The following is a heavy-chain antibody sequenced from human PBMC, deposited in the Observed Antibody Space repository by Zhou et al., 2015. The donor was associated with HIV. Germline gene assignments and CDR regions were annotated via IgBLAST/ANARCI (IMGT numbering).Heavy chain of an antibody. J-gene: IGHJ4*02. D-gene: IGHD2-15*01. V-gene: IGHV1-69*01. CDR2: ITPLFGTA. Sequence: QVQLVQSGAEVKKPGSSVKVSCRTSGGTFRNYAFSWVRQVPGQGLEWMGGITPLFGTANYAQRFQGRFTISADESTRTAYMELSSLTSEDTAIYYCARDADCSGGVCYSGGFDYWGQGTLVTVSS. CDR1: GGTFRNYA. CDR3: ARDADCSGGVCYSGGFDY.